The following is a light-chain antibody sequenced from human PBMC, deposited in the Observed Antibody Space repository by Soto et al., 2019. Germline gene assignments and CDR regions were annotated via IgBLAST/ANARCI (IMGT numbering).Light chain of an antibody. CDR1: SSDVGYYNL. V-gene: IGLV2-23*02. CDR3: FSSGYNSTSV. Sequence: QSVLTQPASVSGSPGQSITISCTGTSSDVGYYNLVSWYQHLPGRAPKLIVYEVTERPSGISSRFSGSKSGNTASLTISGLQAEDEADYFCFSSGYNSTSVFGTGTKLTVL. J-gene: IGLJ1*01. CDR2: EVT.